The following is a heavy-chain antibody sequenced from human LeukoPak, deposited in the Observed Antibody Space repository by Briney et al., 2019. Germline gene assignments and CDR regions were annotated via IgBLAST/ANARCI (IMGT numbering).Heavy chain of an antibody. D-gene: IGHD7-27*01. CDR1: GLTFSSYW. V-gene: IGHV3-74*01. Sequence: GGSLRLSCAASGLTFSSYWMHWVRQAPGKGLVWVSGINSDGSSTTYADSVKGRFTISRDNAKNTLYLQMNSLRAEDTAVYYCAREDDGDGDYWGQGTLVTVSS. CDR2: INSDGSST. CDR3: AREDDGDGDY. J-gene: IGHJ4*02.